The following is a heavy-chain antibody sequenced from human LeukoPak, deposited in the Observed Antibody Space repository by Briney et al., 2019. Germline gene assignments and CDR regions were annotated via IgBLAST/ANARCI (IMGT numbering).Heavy chain of an antibody. CDR2: IYYSGNT. CDR1: GGSISSSSYY. CDR3: ARACSGGRCKGSFDY. Sequence: PSETLSLTCTVSGGSISSSSYYWGWIRQPPGKGLEWIGYIYYSGNTNYNPSLKSRVTISVDTSKNQFSLKLSSVTAADTAVYYCARACSGGRCKGSFDYWGQGTPVTVSS. D-gene: IGHD2-15*01. V-gene: IGHV4-61*05. J-gene: IGHJ4*02.